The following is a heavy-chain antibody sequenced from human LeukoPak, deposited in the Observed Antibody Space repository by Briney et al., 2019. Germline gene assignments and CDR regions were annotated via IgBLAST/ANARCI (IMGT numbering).Heavy chain of an antibody. CDR3: ARAPYYYGSGRFFSDYYYYGMDV. J-gene: IGHJ6*02. CDR2: TYYRSKWYN. D-gene: IGHD3-10*01. Sequence: SQTLSLTCAISGDSVSSNSAAWNWIRQSPSRGLEWLGRTYYRSKWYNDYAVSVKSRITINPDTSKNQFSLQLNSVAPEDTAVYYCARAPYYYGSGRFFSDYYYYGMDVWGQGTTVTVSS. V-gene: IGHV6-1*01. CDR1: GDSVSSNSAA.